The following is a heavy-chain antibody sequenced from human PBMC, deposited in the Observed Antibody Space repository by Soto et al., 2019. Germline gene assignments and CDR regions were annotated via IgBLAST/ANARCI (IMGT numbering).Heavy chain of an antibody. CDR2: ISYHGSTE. CDR3: ARGDSYGPNWESDALDI. D-gene: IGHD5-18*01. J-gene: IGHJ3*02. V-gene: IGHV3-30-3*01. Sequence: QVQLVESGGGVVQPGRSLRLSCAASGFSFSIYAMHWVRQAPGKGLEWVAVISYHGSTEYYGDSVKGRFTISRDNSKNTLYLQMYSLRPEDTAIYYCARGDSYGPNWESDALDIWGQGAMVTVSS. CDR1: GFSFSIYA.